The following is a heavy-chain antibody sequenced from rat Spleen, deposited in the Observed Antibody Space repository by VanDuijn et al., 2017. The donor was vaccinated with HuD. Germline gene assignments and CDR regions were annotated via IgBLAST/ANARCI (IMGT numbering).Heavy chain of an antibody. Sequence: EVQLVESDGGLVQPGRSLKLSCAASGFTFSDHHMAWVRQAPTKGLEWVATISFDGSGTYYRDSVKGRFTISRDNAKRTLYLQMDSLRSEDTATYYCARRDYGYGFTYWGQGTLVTVSS. CDR2: ISFDGSGT. J-gene: IGHJ3*01. V-gene: IGHV5-29*01. CDR1: GFTFSDHH. D-gene: IGHD1-7*01. CDR3: ARRDYGYGFTY.